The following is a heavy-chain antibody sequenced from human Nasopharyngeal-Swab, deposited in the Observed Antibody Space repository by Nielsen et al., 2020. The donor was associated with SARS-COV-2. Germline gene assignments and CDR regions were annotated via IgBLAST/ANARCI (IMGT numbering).Heavy chain of an antibody. CDR1: GGTFSSYA. D-gene: IGHD6-19*01. CDR2: FDPEDGET. J-gene: IGHJ5*02. CDR3: TTSPVLPVAVAAINWFDP. Sequence: ASVKVSCKASGGTFSSYAISWVRQAPGKGLEWMGGFDPEDGETIYAQKFQGRVTMTEDTSTDTAYMELSSLRSEDTAVYYCTTSPVLPVAVAAINWFDPWGQGTLVTVSS. V-gene: IGHV1-24*01.